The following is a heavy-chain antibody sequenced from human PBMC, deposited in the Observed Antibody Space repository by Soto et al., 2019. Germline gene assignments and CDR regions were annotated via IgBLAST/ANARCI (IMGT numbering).Heavy chain of an antibody. J-gene: IGHJ6*02. CDR3: ARDLSTVTTFSYYYYGMDV. CDR1: GGTFSSYA. D-gene: IGHD4-17*01. Sequence: QVQLVQSGAEVKKPGSSVKVSCKASGGTFSSYAISWVRQAPGQGLEWMGGIIPIFGTANYAQKFQGRVTITADESTSTAYMELSSLRSEDTAVYYCARDLSTVTTFSYYYYGMDVWGQGTTVTVSS. CDR2: IIPIFGTA. V-gene: IGHV1-69*12.